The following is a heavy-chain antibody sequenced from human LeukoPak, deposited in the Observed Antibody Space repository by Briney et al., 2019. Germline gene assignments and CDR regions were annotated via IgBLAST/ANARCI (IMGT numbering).Heavy chain of an antibody. CDR1: GFTFSDYY. V-gene: IGHV3-11*04. J-gene: IGHJ6*04. CDR2: ISSSGTTI. Sequence: GGSLRLSCAASGFTFSDYYMSWIRQAPGKGLEWLSYISSSGTTIYYADSVKGRFTISRDNAKNSLYLQMNSLRAEDAAVYYCAELGITMIGGVWGKGTTVTISS. D-gene: IGHD3-10*02. CDR3: AELGITMIGGV.